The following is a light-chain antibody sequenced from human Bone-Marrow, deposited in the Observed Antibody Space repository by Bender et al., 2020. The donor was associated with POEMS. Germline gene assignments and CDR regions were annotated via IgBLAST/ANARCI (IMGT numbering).Light chain of an antibody. CDR3: CSYAGSSTWV. J-gene: IGLJ3*02. V-gene: IGLV2-23*01. Sequence: QSALTQPASVSESPGQSITVSCTGDNTDLGPHSVVSWYQQHPGRVPKLMIYEDTKRPSGVSDRFSASKSGSTASLTISGLQAEDEADYYCCSYAGSSTWVFGGGTKLTVL. CDR1: NTDLGPHSV. CDR2: EDT.